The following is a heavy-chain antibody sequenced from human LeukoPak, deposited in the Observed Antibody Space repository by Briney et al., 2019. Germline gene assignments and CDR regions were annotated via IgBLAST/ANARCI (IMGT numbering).Heavy chain of an antibody. D-gene: IGHD6-13*01. CDR1: GFTFTSYV. CDR2: ISYDGSNK. Sequence: GGSLRLSCAASGFTFTSYVMHWVRQAPGKGLQWVALISYDGSNKYYADSVRGRFTISRDNSKKTLYLQMNSLRAEDTAVYYCARPRGAAAGTFGFDPWGQGTLVTVSS. CDR3: ARPRGAAAGTFGFDP. V-gene: IGHV3-30*03. J-gene: IGHJ5*02.